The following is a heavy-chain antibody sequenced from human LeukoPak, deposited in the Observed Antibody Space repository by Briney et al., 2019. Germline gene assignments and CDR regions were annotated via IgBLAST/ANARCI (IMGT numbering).Heavy chain of an antibody. CDR3: ARSGSSGSPHYHGMDA. J-gene: IGHJ6*02. CDR2: INPHSGGT. D-gene: IGHD3-10*01. CDR1: GYTFNVNY. V-gene: IGHV1-2*02. Sequence: ASVKVSCKTSGYTFNVNYIHWVRQAPGQGLEWMGLINPHSGGTKYAEKFQGGVSMTRDTSITTAYMELSSLTSDDTAVYYCARSGSSGSPHYHGMDAWGQGTTVIVSS.